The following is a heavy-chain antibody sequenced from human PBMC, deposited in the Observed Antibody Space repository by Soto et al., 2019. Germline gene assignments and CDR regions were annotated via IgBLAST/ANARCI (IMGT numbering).Heavy chain of an antibody. V-gene: IGHV3-72*01. CDR1: GFTFSDHY. J-gene: IGHJ6*02. Sequence: GGSLRLSCAASGFTFSDHYMDWVRQAPGKGLEWVGRIRNKAKSYTSEYGASVKGRFTISRDDSKKSLYLQMNSLKTEDTAVYYCARGATVTTNYYYGWTSGAKGPRSPSP. D-gene: IGHD4-4*01. CDR3: ARGATVTTNYYYGWTS. CDR2: IRNKAKSYTS.